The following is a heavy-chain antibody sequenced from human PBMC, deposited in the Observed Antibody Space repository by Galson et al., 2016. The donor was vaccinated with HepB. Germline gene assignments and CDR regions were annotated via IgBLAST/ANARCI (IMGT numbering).Heavy chain of an antibody. CDR2: ISEGGSHT. J-gene: IGHJ4*02. Sequence: SLRLSCAGSGFTFGNYGMNWVRQAPGKGLEWVSSISEGGSHTHYADPIKGRFTVSRDNSKNTLYLQMNSLRAEDTAVYYCAKGRPATGYEQWGQGTLVTVAS. V-gene: IGHV3-23*01. CDR1: GFTFGNYG. D-gene: IGHD5-12*01. CDR3: AKGRPATGYEQ.